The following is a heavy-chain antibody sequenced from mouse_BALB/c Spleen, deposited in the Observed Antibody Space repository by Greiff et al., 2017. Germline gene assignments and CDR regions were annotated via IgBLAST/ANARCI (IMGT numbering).Heavy chain of an antibody. D-gene: IGHD1-1*01. Sequence: EVKLEESGPGLVKPSQSLSLTCTVTGYSITSDYAWNWIRQFPGNKLEWMGYISYSGSTSYNPSLKSRISITRDTSKNQFFLQLNSVTTEDTATYYCARGGTTVVAGDWGQGTTLTVSS. CDR1: GYSITSDYA. V-gene: IGHV3-2*02. CDR3: ARGGTTVVAGD. CDR2: ISYSGST. J-gene: IGHJ2*01.